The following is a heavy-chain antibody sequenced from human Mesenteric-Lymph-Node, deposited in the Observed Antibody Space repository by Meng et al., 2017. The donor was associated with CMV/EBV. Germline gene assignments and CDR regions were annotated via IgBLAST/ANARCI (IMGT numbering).Heavy chain of an antibody. V-gene: IGHV3-30*02. CDR2: IRSDENSK. J-gene: IGHJ4*02. CDR1: GFTFSSYS. Sequence: GESLKISCAASGFTFSSYSMNWVRQAPGKGLEWMAFIRSDENSKYYGDSVKGRFTISRDNSKNTLYLQMDSLRAEDTAIYYCAKDHPVVAYWGQGTLVTVSS. CDR3: AKDHPVVAY.